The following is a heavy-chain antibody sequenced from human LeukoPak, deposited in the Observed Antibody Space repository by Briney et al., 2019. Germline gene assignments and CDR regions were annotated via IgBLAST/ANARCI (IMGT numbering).Heavy chain of an antibody. Sequence: SETLSLTCTVSGGSISSYYWSWIRQPSGKGLEWIGYIYYSGSTNYNPSLKSRVTISVDTSKNQFSLKLSSVTAADTAVYYCARHDLWFGELGYFDYWGQGTLVTVSS. J-gene: IGHJ4*02. D-gene: IGHD3-10*01. V-gene: IGHV4-59*08. CDR3: ARHDLWFGELGYFDY. CDR1: GGSISSYY. CDR2: IYYSGST.